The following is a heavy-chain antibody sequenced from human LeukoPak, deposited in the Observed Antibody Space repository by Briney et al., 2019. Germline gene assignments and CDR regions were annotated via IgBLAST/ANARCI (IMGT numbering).Heavy chain of an antibody. J-gene: IGHJ4*02. Sequence: SETLSLTCTVSGGSISSYYWSWIRQPPGKGLEWIGYIYYSGSTNYNPSLKSRVTISVDTSKNQFSLKLSSVTAADTAVYYCARDLSARGYGDTSDWGQGTLVTVSS. D-gene: IGHD4-17*01. CDR3: ARDLSARGYGDTSD. CDR2: IYYSGST. V-gene: IGHV4-59*12. CDR1: GGSISSYY.